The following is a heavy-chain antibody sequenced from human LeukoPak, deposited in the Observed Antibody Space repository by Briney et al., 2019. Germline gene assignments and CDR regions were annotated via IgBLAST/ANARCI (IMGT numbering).Heavy chain of an antibody. CDR2: IYSGGST. V-gene: IGHV3-53*01. Sequence: GGSLRLSCAASGFTVSSNYMSWVRQAPGKGLEWVSVIYSGGSTYYADSVKGRFTISRDNSKNTLYLQMNSLRAEDTAVYYCLRFGYCRGGSCSDAFDIWGQGTMVTVSS. D-gene: IGHD2-15*01. CDR1: GFTVSSNY. J-gene: IGHJ3*02. CDR3: LRFGYCRGGSCSDAFDI.